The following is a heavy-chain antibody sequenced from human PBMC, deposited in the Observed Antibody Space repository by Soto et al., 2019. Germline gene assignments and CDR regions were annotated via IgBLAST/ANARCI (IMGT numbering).Heavy chain of an antibody. CDR2: LSTTGFT. D-gene: IGHD6-13*01. Sequence: EVQLVESGGGLIQPGGSLRLSCVASGFNVSSDYMNWVRQAPGKGLKWVSVLSTTGFTSYADSVKGRFTISSDSSKNTLYLQMNSLRVEDTAVYYCVRDSETSSSWSLDYWGQGVLVTVSS. J-gene: IGHJ4*02. CDR1: GFNVSSDY. CDR3: VRDSETSSSWSLDY. V-gene: IGHV3-53*01.